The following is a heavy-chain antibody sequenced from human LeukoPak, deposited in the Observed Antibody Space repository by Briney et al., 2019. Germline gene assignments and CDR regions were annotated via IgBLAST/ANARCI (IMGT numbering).Heavy chain of an antibody. CDR1: GFTFSDYY. CDR3: ARDRRLWLGATDAFDI. J-gene: IGHJ3*02. CDR2: ISSSGSTI. D-gene: IGHD3-10*01. V-gene: IGHV3-11*01. Sequence: PGGSLRLSCAASGFTFSDYYMSWIRQAPVKGLEWVSYISSSGSTIYYADSVKGRFTISRDNAKNSLYLQMNSLRAEDTAVYYCARDRRLWLGATDAFDIWGQGTMVTVSS.